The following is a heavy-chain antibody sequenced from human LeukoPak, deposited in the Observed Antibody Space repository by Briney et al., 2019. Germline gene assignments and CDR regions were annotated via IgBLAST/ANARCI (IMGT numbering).Heavy chain of an antibody. J-gene: IGHJ3*02. CDR2: INHSGST. V-gene: IGHV4-34*01. CDR3: ARARGALAYCSSTSCSTLGAFDI. CDR1: GGSFSGYY. Sequence: SETLSLTCAVYGGSFSGYYWSWIRQPPGKGLEWIGEINHSGSTNYNPSLKSRVTISVDTSKNQFSLKLSSVTAADTAVYYCARARGALAYCSSTSCSTLGAFDIWGQGTMVTVSS. D-gene: IGHD2-2*01.